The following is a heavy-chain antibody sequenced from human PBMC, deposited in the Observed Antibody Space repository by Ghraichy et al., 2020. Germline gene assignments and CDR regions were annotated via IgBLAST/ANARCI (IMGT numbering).Heavy chain of an antibody. J-gene: IGHJ6*02. D-gene: IGHD3-3*01. Sequence: SVKVSCKASGGTFSSYAISWVRQAPGQGLEWMGGIIPIFGTANYAQKFQGRVTITADKSTSTAYMELSSLRSEDTAVYYCARVAGTIFGVVIIESDDYYGMDVWGQGTTVTVSS. CDR3: ARVAGTIFGVVIIESDDYYGMDV. CDR2: IIPIFGTA. CDR1: GGTFSSYA. V-gene: IGHV1-69*06.